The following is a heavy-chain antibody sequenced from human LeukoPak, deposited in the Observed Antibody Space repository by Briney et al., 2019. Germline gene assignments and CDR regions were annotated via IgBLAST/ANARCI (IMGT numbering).Heavy chain of an antibody. CDR1: GFTFSSYG. J-gene: IGHJ4*02. Sequence: GGSLRLSCAASGFTFSSYGMHWVLQAPGNGLEWVAVIWYDGSNKYYADSVKGRFTISRDNSKNTLYLQMNSLRAEDTAVYHCASLGYSFGYEQPDYWGQGTLVTVSS. CDR3: ASLGYSFGYEQPDY. V-gene: IGHV3-33*01. D-gene: IGHD5-18*01. CDR2: IWYDGSNK.